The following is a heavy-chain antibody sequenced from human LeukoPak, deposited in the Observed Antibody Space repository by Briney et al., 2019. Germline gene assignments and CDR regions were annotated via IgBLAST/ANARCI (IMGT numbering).Heavy chain of an antibody. D-gene: IGHD2-2*01. CDR1: GFTFSSYS. J-gene: IGHJ4*02. CDR3: ARGSTGGSSSPGVDY. V-gene: IGHV3-21*01. CDR2: ISSSSSYI. Sequence: GGSLRLSCAASGFTFSSYSMNWVRQAPGKGLEGVSSISSSSSYIYYADSVKGRFTISRDNAKNSLYLQMNSLRAEDTAVYYCARGSTGGSSSPGVDYWGQGTLVTVSS.